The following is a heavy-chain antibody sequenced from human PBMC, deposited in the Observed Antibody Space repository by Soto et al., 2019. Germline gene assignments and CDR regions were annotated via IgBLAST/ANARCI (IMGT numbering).Heavy chain of an antibody. CDR3: ARDQMGTTGTTEAFDI. CDR2: IIPIFGTA. CDR1: GGTFSSYA. V-gene: IGHV1-69*13. Sequence: GASVKVSCKASGGTFSSYAISWVRQAPGQGLEWMGGIIPIFGTANYAQKFQGRVTITADESTSTAYMEPSSLRSEDTAVYYCARDQMGTTGTTEAFDIWGQGTMVTVS. J-gene: IGHJ3*02. D-gene: IGHD1-1*01.